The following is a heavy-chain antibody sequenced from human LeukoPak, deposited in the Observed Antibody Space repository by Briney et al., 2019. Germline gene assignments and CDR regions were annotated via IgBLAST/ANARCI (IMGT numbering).Heavy chain of an antibody. Sequence: SEILSLTCTVSGGSISSSSYYWGWIRQPPGKGLEWIGSIYYSGSTYYNPSLKSRVTISVDTSKNQFSLKLSSVTAADTAVYYCARLPGIAVAATWGQGTLVTVSS. CDR3: ARLPGIAVAAT. J-gene: IGHJ5*02. CDR1: GGSISSSSYY. V-gene: IGHV4-39*01. CDR2: IYYSGST. D-gene: IGHD6-19*01.